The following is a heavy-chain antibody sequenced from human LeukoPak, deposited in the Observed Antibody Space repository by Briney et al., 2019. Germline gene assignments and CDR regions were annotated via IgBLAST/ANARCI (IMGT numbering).Heavy chain of an antibody. D-gene: IGHD6-19*01. CDR3: ARDPAVIIWAVAGTGTFDY. V-gene: IGHV4-39*07. J-gene: IGHJ4*02. CDR1: GGSISSSSYY. Sequence: SETLSLTCTVSGGSISSSSYYWGWIRQPPGKGLEWIGSIYYSGSTYYNPSLKSRVTISVDTSKNQFSLKLSSVTAADTAVYYCARDPAVIIWAVAGTGTFDYWGQGTLVTVSS. CDR2: IYYSGST.